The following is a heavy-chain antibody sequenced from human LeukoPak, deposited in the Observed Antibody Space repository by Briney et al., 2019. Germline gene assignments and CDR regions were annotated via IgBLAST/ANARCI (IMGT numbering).Heavy chain of an antibody. CDR2: MNPNSGGT. D-gene: IGHD3-22*01. V-gene: IGHV1-2*02. Sequence: ASVKVSCKASGYTFTSYDINWVRQATGQGLEWMGWMNPNSGGTNYAQKFQGRVTMTRDTSISTAYMELSRLRSDDTAVYYCARVLGSGYYLWGQGTLVTVSS. CDR1: GYTFTSYD. J-gene: IGHJ4*02. CDR3: ARVLGSGYYL.